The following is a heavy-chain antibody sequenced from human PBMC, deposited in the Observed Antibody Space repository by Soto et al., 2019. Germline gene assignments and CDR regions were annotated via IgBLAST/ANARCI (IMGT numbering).Heavy chain of an antibody. D-gene: IGHD3-3*01. J-gene: IGHJ6*02. CDR3: ARDGYDFWSGYQRLHYGMDV. V-gene: IGHV1-46*01. Sequence: GASVKVSCKASGYTFTSYYMHWVRQAPGQGLEWMGIINPSGGSTSYAQKFQGRVTMTRDTSTSTVYMELSSLRSEDTAVYYCARDGYDFWSGYQRLHYGMDVWGQGTTVTVSS. CDR2: INPSGGST. CDR1: GYTFTSYY.